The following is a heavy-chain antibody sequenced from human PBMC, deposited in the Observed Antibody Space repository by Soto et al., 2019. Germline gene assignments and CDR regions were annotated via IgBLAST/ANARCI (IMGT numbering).Heavy chain of an antibody. Sequence: PVGSLRLSCVVSGFSVSATSIFWVRQATGKGLECVSLMHRGGTTDNADSVKGRLTTSRDKSKNTLYLHMNGLRVEDTAVYYCARVNTTLVDHFDCWGQRTLVTVSS. CDR2: MHRGGTT. CDR1: GFSVSATS. CDR3: ARVNTTLVDHFDC. V-gene: IGHV3-53*01. J-gene: IGHJ4*02. D-gene: IGHD5-18*01.